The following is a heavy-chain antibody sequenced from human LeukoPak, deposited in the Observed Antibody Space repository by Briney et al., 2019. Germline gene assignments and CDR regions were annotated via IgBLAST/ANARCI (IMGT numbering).Heavy chain of an antibody. D-gene: IGHD3-22*01. CDR3: TTHELLLRIDY. CDR2: IKSKTDGGTT. CDR1: GFTFSNAW. J-gene: IGHJ4*02. V-gene: IGHV3-15*01. Sequence: GGSLRLSCAASGFTFSNAWMSWVCQAPGKGLEWVGRIKSKTDGGTTDYAAPVKGRFTISRDDSKNTLYLQMNSLKTEDTAVYYCTTHELLLRIDYWGQGTLVTVSS.